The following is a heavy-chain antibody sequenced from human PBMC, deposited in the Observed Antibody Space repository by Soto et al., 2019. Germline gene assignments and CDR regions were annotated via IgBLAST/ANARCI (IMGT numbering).Heavy chain of an antibody. CDR1: GGTFSSYT. Sequence: QVQLVQSGAEVKKPGSSVKVSCKASGGTFSSYTISWVRQAPGQGLEWMGRIIPILGIANYAQKFQGRVTITADKSTSTAYMELSSLRSEDTAVYYCARGGPMGGYDYWGQETLVTVSS. CDR3: ARGGPMGGYDY. D-gene: IGHD5-12*01. V-gene: IGHV1-69*02. CDR2: IIPILGIA. J-gene: IGHJ4*02.